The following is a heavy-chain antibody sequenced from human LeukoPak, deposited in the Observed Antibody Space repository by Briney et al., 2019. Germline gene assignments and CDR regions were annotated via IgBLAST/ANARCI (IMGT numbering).Heavy chain of an antibody. CDR2: ISGSSTYT. CDR3: ARDLKPTYYFEASGPIFAY. Sequence: GGSLRLSCVASGFTFSTYNMNWVRQAPGKGLEWVSSISGSSTYTYYADSAKGRFAISRDNAKNSLYLQMNSLGAEDTAVYYCARDLKPTYYFEASGPIFAYWGRGTLVTVSS. V-gene: IGHV3-21*01. J-gene: IGHJ4*02. D-gene: IGHD3-22*01. CDR1: GFTFSTYN.